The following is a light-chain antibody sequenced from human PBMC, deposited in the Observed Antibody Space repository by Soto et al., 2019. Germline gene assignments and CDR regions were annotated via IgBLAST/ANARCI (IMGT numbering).Light chain of an antibody. J-gene: IGKJ2*01. Sequence: EIVMTQSPATLSVSPGERATLSCRASQSVSSNLAWYQQKPGQAPRLLIYGASTRATGLPARFSGSGSGTEFTLTISSLQSEDFAVYDCQQYNNWPPSRYTFGQGTKLEIK. CDR1: QSVSSN. CDR2: GAS. V-gene: IGKV3-15*01. CDR3: QQYNNWPPSRYT.